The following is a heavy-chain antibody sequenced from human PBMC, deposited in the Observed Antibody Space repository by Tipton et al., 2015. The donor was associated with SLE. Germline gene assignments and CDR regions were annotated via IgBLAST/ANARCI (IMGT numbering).Heavy chain of an antibody. V-gene: IGHV4-31*03. CDR1: GGSISSGGYY. CDR3: ARSGYRSGWYRGRFDI. Sequence: TLSLTCTVSGGSISSGGYYWSWIRQHPGKGLEWIGYIYYSGSTYYNPSLKSRVTISVDTSKNQFFLRLRSVTAADTAVYYCARSGYRSGWYRGRFDIWGQGTMVTVSS. J-gene: IGHJ3*02. CDR2: IYYSGST. D-gene: IGHD6-19*01.